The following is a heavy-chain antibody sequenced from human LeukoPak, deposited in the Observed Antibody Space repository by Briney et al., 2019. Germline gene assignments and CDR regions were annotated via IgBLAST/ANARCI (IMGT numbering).Heavy chain of an antibody. Sequence: GGSLRLSCAASGFTFSNAWMSWVRQAPGKGLEWVGRIKSETDGGTTDYSAPVKGRFTISRDDSKNTLYLQMNSLKTEDTAVYYCTRVGATVHWGQGTLVTVSS. J-gene: IGHJ4*02. D-gene: IGHD1-26*01. CDR2: IKSETDGGTT. CDR3: TRVGATVH. CDR1: GFTFSNAW. V-gene: IGHV3-15*01.